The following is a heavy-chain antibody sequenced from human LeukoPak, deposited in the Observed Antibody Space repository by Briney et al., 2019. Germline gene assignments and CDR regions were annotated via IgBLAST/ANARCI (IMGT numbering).Heavy chain of an antibody. D-gene: IGHD3-3*01. J-gene: IGHJ6*02. Sequence: ASVKVSCKASGYTFTIYDINWVRQAPGQGLAWVGWMNPNNGGTVYAQKFQGRVTMTRDTSTGTSYMELNSLRSEDTAVYYCARGAIFGVTPRGYGMDVWGQETTVTVSS. CDR3: ARGAIFGVTPRGYGMDV. V-gene: IGHV1-8*01. CDR1: GYTFTIYD. CDR2: MNPNNGGT.